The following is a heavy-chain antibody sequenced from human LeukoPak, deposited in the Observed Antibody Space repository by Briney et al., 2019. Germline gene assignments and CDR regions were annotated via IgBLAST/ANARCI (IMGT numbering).Heavy chain of an antibody. CDR1: GYSFTNYT. CDR3: ARVQGNYDSSDYAYDF. V-gene: IGHV7-4-1*02. D-gene: IGHD3-22*01. J-gene: IGHJ4*02. CDR2: IDTNTGNP. Sequence: GASVKVSCRASGYSFTNYTINWVRLAPGQGLEWMGWIDTNTGNPTYAQGFTGRFVFSLDTSVSTTYLQISSLKAEDTAVYYCARVQGNYDSSDYAYDFWGQGTLVTVSS.